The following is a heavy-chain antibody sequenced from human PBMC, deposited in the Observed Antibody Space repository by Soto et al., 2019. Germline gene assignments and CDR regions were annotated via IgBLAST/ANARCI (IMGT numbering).Heavy chain of an antibody. D-gene: IGHD1-1*01. J-gene: IGHJ3*01. V-gene: IGHV2-5*02. CDR1: GFSLSTSGVA. Sequence: GAGPKLVNPTQTLTMTCTFSGFSLSTSGVALGWIRQPPGKALEWLALIYWDDDKRYRPSLQSRLSIAKDSSESQVVLTMTNMDPVDTGTYYFVHLTSTTTTVGFDVWGQGTPVTVSS. CDR2: IYWDDDK. CDR3: VHLTSTTTTVGFDV.